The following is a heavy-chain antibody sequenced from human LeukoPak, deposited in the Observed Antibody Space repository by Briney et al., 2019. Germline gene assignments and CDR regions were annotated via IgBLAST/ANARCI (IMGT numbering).Heavy chain of an antibody. CDR1: GFTFSNYA. J-gene: IGHJ4*02. D-gene: IGHD5-18*01. CDR3: TKGTIWLPFDY. Sequence: PGGSLRLSCAASGFTFSNYAMSWARQAPGKGLGWVSAISGGGSTYYADSVKGRFTISRDNSKNTLYLQMNSLRAEDTAVYYCTKGTIWLPFDYWGQGTLVTVSS. CDR2: ISGGGST. V-gene: IGHV3-23*01.